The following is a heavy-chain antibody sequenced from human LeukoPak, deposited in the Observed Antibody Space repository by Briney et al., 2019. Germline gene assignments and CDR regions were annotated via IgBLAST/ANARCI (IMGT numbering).Heavy chain of an antibody. V-gene: IGHV1-58*01. J-gene: IGHJ5*02. CDR3: ACEGDHYDILTGQNWFDP. Sequence: SVKLSCKASGFTFTSSAVRWVRQARGQRLEWIGWIVVGSGNTNYAQKFQERVTITRDMSTSTAYMELSSLRSEDTAVYYCACEGDHYDILTGQNWFDPWGQGTLVTVSS. CDR2: IVVGSGNT. D-gene: IGHD3-9*01. CDR1: GFTFTSSA.